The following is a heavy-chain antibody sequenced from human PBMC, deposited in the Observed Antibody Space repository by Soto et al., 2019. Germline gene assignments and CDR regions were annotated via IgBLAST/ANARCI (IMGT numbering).Heavy chain of an antibody. D-gene: IGHD3-10*01. CDR3: ARDPGNYGSGRTFDYYYMDV. V-gene: IGHV3-21*01. Sequence: GGPLRLSCAASGFTFSSYSMNWVRQAPGKGLEWVSSISSSSSYIYYADSVKGRFTISRDNAKNSLYLQMNSLRAEDTAVYYCARDPGNYGSGRTFDYYYMDVWGKGTTVTVSS. CDR1: GFTFSSYS. CDR2: ISSSSSYI. J-gene: IGHJ6*03.